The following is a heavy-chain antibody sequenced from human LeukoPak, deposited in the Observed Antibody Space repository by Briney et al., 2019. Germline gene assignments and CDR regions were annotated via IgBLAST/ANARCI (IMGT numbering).Heavy chain of an antibody. CDR2: ISSSSSTI. CDR3: ARAVAVAGTLPFFDY. D-gene: IGHD6-19*01. J-gene: IGHJ4*02. CDR1: GFTFSSYS. V-gene: IGHV3-48*01. Sequence: GGSLRLSCAASGFTFSSYSMNWVRQAPGKGLERVSYISSSSSTIYYADSVKGRFTISRDNAKNSLYLQMNSLRAEDTAVYYCARAVAVAGTLPFFDYWGQGTLVTVSS.